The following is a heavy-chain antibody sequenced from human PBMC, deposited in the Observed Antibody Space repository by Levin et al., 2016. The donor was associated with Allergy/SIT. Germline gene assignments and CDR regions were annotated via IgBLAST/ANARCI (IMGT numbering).Heavy chain of an antibody. Sequence: WVRQAPGQGLEWMGGIIPIFGTANYAQKFQGRVTITADESTSTAYMELSSLRSEDTAVYYCAREGDYYDSSGYDYYYYGMDVWGQGTTVTVSS. CDR2: IIPIFGTA. J-gene: IGHJ6*02. D-gene: IGHD3-22*01. V-gene: IGHV1-69*01. CDR3: AREGDYYDSSGYDYYYYGMDV.